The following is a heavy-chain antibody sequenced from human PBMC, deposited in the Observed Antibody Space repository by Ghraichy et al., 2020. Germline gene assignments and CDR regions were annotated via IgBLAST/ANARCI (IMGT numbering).Heavy chain of an antibody. Sequence: GSLRLSCAASGFTFSSYWMSWVRQAPGKGLEWVANIKQDGSEKYYVDSVKGRVTISRDNAKNSLYLQMNSLRAEDTAVFYCARDRYYRGYNMNYYFGMDVWGQGTTVTVSS. CDR2: IKQDGSEK. J-gene: IGHJ6*02. CDR1: GFTFSSYW. D-gene: IGHD5-12*01. CDR3: ARDRYYRGYNMNYYFGMDV. V-gene: IGHV3-7*01.